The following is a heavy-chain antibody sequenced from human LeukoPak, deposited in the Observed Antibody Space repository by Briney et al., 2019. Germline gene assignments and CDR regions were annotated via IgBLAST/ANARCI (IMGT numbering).Heavy chain of an antibody. CDR3: ARVQRWKDAFDI. J-gene: IGHJ3*02. CDR2: INPNSGGT. D-gene: IGHD1-1*01. V-gene: IGHV1-2*02. Sequence: ASVKVSCKASGYTFTGYYMHWVRQAPGQGLEWMGWINPNSGGTNYAQKFQGRVTMSRDTSISTAYMELSRLRSDDTAVYYCARVQRWKDAFDIWGQGTMVTVSS. CDR1: GYTFTGYY.